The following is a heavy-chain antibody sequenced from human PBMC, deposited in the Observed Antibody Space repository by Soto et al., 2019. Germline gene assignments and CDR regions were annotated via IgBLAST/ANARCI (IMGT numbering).Heavy chain of an antibody. V-gene: IGHV3-23*01. Sequence: PGGSLRLSCAASGVTFSSYAMSWVRQAPGKGLEWVSAISGSGGSTYYADSVKGRFTIPRDNSKNTLYLQMNSLRAEDTAVYYCAKQGWTQLTAFDYWGQGTLVTSPQ. D-gene: IGHD5-18*01. CDR3: AKQGWTQLTAFDY. CDR1: GVTFSSYA. CDR2: ISGSGGST. J-gene: IGHJ4*02.